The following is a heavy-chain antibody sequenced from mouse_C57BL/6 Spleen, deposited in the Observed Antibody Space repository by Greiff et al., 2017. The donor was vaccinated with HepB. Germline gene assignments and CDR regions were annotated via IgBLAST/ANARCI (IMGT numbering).Heavy chain of an antibody. CDR2: IYPRSGNT. J-gene: IGHJ4*01. Sequence: VMLVESGAELARPGASVKLSCKASGYTFTSYGISWVKQRTGQGLEWIGEIYPRSGNTYYNEKFKGKATLTADKSSSTAYMELRSLTSEDSAVYFCANYDYDYYAMDYWGQGTSVTVSS. CDR1: GYTFTSYG. CDR3: ANYDYDYYAMDY. V-gene: IGHV1-81*01. D-gene: IGHD2-4*01.